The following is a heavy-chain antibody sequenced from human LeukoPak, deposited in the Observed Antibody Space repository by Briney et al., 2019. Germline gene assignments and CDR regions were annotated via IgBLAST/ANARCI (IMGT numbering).Heavy chain of an antibody. J-gene: IGHJ4*02. CDR3: AKGSLGSWYYFDY. CDR1: GFSLSSYS. Sequence: GGSLRLSCAASGFSLSSYSMNWVRQAPGKGLEWVSTFSRSGPDTYYADSVKGRFTIFRDNSKNTLYLQMYSLRAEDTAVYYCAKGSLGSWYYFDYWGQGTLVTVSS. V-gene: IGHV3-23*01. CDR2: FSRSGPDT. D-gene: IGHD6-13*01.